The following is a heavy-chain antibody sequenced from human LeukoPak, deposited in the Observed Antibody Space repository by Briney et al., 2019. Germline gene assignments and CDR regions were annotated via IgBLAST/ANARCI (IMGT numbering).Heavy chain of an antibody. Sequence: PLASVKVFCKASGYTFTGYYMHWVRQAPGQGLEWMGWINPNSGGTNYAQKFQGRVTMTRDTSISTAYMELSRLRSDDTAVYYCARDLSAPYCSSTSCYTPNWFDPWGQGTLVTVSS. CDR2: INPNSGGT. V-gene: IGHV1-2*02. CDR3: ARDLSAPYCSSTSCYTPNWFDP. D-gene: IGHD2-2*02. CDR1: GYTFTGYY. J-gene: IGHJ5*02.